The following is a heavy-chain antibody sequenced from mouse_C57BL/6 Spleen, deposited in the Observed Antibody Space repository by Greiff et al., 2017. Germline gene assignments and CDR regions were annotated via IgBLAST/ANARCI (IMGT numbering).Heavy chain of an antibody. CDR2: IRLKSDNYAT. Sequence: EVKLEESGGGLVQPGGSMKLSCVASGFTFSNYWMNWVHQSPEKGLEWVAQIRLKSDNYATHYAESVKGRFTISRDDSKSSVYLQMNNLRAEDTGSYYCTGRSWGEFDCWGQGTTLTVSS. J-gene: IGHJ2*01. V-gene: IGHV6-3*01. CDR1: GFTFSNYW. D-gene: IGHD4-1*01. CDR3: TGRSWGEFDC.